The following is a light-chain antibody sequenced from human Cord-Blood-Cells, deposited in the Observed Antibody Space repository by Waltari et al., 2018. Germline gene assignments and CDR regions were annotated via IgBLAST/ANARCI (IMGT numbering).Light chain of an antibody. Sequence: QSVLTQPPSASGTPGQRVTISCSGSSSNIGSNTVNLYQQLPGTAPKLLIYSNNRRPSGAPDRFSGSKAGTSASLAISGLQSEDEADYYCAAWDDSLNGSWVFGGGTKLTGL. CDR2: SNN. CDR1: SSNIGSNT. J-gene: IGLJ3*02. V-gene: IGLV1-44*01. CDR3: AAWDDSLNGSWV.